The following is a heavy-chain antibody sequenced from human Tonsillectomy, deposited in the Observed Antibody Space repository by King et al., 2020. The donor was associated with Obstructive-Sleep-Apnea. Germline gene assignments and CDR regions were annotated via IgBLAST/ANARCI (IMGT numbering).Heavy chain of an antibody. Sequence: QLQESGPGLVKPSETLSLTCTVAAYSISSGYYWGWIRQPPGKGLEWIGSIYHSGRTYYSPSLKSRITLSVDTSKNQFSLELNSVTAADTAVYYCARADLDTAMITFDYWGQGTLVTVSS. J-gene: IGHJ4*02. CDR1: AYSISSGYY. D-gene: IGHD5-18*01. V-gene: IGHV4-38-2*02. CDR2: IYHSGRT. CDR3: ARADLDTAMITFDY.